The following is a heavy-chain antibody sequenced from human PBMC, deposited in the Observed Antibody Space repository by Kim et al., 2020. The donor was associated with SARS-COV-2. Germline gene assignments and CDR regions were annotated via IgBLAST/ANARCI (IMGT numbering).Heavy chain of an antibody. D-gene: IGHD3-22*01. J-gene: IGHJ3*02. CDR2: IYPGDSDT. CDR3: ARFCYDSSGYIDAFDI. V-gene: IGHV5-51*01. CDR1: GYSFTSYW. Sequence: GESLKISCKGSGYSFTSYWIAWVRQMPGKGLEWMGIIYPGDSDTRYSPSFQGQVTISADKSISTAYLQWSSLKASDTAMYYCARFCYDSSGYIDAFDIWGQGTMVTVSS.